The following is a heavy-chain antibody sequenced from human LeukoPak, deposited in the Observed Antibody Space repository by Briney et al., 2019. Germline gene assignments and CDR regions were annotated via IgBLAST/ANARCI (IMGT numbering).Heavy chain of an antibody. J-gene: IGHJ4*02. CDR3: AREYYDSSAYNQEAIDY. V-gene: IGHV1-2*02. D-gene: IGHD3-22*01. Sequence: ASVKVSCKASGYTFTDYYVHWVRQAPGPGLEWLGWINPNSGGTNYAQKFQSRVTMTRDKSISTAYMELSRLRSDDTAVYYCAREYYDSSAYNQEAIDYWGQGTLVTASS. CDR1: GYTFTDYY. CDR2: INPNSGGT.